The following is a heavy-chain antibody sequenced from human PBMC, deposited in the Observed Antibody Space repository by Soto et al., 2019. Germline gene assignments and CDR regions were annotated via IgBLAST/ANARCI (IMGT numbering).Heavy chain of an antibody. CDR2: ISGSGGST. CDR3: AKGGGYYYDSSGYRYYFDY. D-gene: IGHD3-22*01. Sequence: GGSLRLSCAASGFTFSSYAMSWVRQAPGKGLEWVSAISGSGGSTYYADPVKGRFTISRDNSKNTLYLQMNSLRAEDTAVYYCAKGGGYYYDSSGYRYYFDYWAREPWSPSPQ. CDR1: GFTFSSYA. J-gene: IGHJ4*02. V-gene: IGHV3-23*01.